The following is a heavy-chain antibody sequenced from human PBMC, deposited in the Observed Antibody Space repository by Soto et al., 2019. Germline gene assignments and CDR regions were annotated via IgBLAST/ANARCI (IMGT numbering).Heavy chain of an antibody. CDR3: AKDSYDSSRGYFDY. V-gene: IGHV3-23*01. D-gene: IGHD3-22*01. J-gene: IGHJ4*02. CDR1: GFTFNIYA. CDR2: ITGSGGST. Sequence: GGSLRLSCAASGFTFNIYAMNWVRQAPGKGLEWVSAITGSGGSTYYADSVKGRFTISRDNSKITVSLQMNSLRVEDTAVYYCAKDSYDSSRGYFDYWGQGTLVTVSS.